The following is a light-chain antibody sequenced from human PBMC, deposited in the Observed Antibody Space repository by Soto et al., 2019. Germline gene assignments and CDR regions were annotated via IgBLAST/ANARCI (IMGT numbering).Light chain of an antibody. CDR2: DAS. Sequence: EIFLTQSPSNLALSPGERATLSCRASQSVSLHLAWYQQKPGQAPRLLSYDASNRATGVPGRFTGSGSGADYTLTISSLIPEDVAIYYCQQRRDWPLTFGGGTKVDIK. V-gene: IGKV3-11*01. CDR3: QQRRDWPLT. CDR1: QSVSLH. J-gene: IGKJ4*01.